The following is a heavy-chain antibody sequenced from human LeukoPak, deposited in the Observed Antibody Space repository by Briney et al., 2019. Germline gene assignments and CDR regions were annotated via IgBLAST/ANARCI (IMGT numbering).Heavy chain of an antibody. J-gene: IGHJ4*01. D-gene: IGHD1-26*01. CDR2: ISYDGSNK. V-gene: IGHV3-30-3*01. Sequence: GGSLRLSCAASGFTFSSYAMHWVRQAPGKGLEWVAVISYDGSNKYYADSVKGRFTISRDNSKNTLFLQMNSLRAEDTALYYCAKVRYSENYYDYWGQGTLVTVSS. CDR3: AKVRYSENYYDY. CDR1: GFTFSSYA.